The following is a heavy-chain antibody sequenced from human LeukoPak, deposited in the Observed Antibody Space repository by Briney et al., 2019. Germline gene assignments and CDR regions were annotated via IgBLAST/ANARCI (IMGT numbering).Heavy chain of an antibody. D-gene: IGHD3-16*02. CDR1: GGSFSGYY. CDR2: INHSGST. CDR3: ARHPLYDYVWGSYRYSIIFDY. J-gene: IGHJ4*02. Sequence: PSETLSLTCAVYGGSFSGYYWSWIRQPPGKGLEWIGEINHSGSTNYNPSLKSRVTISVDTSKNQFSLKLSSVTAADTAVYYCARHPLYDYVWGSYRYSIIFDYWGQGTLVTVSS. V-gene: IGHV4-34*01.